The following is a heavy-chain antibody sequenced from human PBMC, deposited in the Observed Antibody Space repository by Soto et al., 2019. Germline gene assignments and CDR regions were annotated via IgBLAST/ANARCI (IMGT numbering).Heavy chain of an antibody. CDR3: ARHVRDTYYYGMDV. CDR1: GGSISSSRSY. V-gene: IGHV4-39*01. CDR2: ISYSGDT. J-gene: IGHJ6*02. Sequence: SETLSLTCTVSGGSISSSRSYWGWIRQPPGKGLEWIGTISYSGDTYHNLSLKSRVTISADTSKNQFSLRLSSATVADTALYYCARHVRDTYYYGMDVWGQGTTVTVSS.